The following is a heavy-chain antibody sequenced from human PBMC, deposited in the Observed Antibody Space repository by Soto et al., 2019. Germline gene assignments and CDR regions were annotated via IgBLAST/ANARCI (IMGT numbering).Heavy chain of an antibody. J-gene: IGHJ3*02. CDR1: GFMFTRST. CDR3: ARVGTGSSTPLDI. D-gene: IGHD3-9*01. CDR2: ITSASDYI. V-gene: IGHV3-21*01. Sequence: PGGSLRLSCVASGFMFTRSTMNWVRQAPGKGLEWVSSITSASDYILYADSVKGRFTISRDNAKNSLYLQMNSLRAEDTAVYYCARVGTGSSTPLDIWGQGTMVTVSS.